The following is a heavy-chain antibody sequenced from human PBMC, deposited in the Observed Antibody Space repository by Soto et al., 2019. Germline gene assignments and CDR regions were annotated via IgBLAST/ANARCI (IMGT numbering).Heavy chain of an antibody. Sequence: PSETLSLTCIVSGGSMTSYYWTWIRQSPGKGLEWIGYVYYNGRTSYNPSLESRLTISLDTSQNQFSLKLTSATAADTAVYYCARSISGFGAKNWFDPWGQGTLVTVSS. CDR3: ARSISGFGAKNWFDP. CDR2: VYYNGRT. V-gene: IGHV4-59*01. D-gene: IGHD3-16*01. J-gene: IGHJ5*02. CDR1: GGSMTSYY.